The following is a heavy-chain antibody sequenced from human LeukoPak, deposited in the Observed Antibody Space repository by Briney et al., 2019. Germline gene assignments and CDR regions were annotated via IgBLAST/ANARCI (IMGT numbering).Heavy chain of an antibody. CDR1: GDTFTSYD. V-gene: IGHV1-8*01. CDR2: MNPNSGNT. J-gene: IGHJ4*02. Sequence: ASVKVSCKASGDTFTSYDINWVRQATGQGLEWMGWMNPNSGNTGYAQKFQGRVTMTRNTSISTAYMELSSLRSEDTAVYYCARGSELRDPYDYWGQGTLVTVSS. CDR3: ARGSELRDPYDY. D-gene: IGHD1-7*01.